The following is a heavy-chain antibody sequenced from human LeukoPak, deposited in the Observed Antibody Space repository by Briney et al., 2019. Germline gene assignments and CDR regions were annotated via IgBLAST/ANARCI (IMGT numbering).Heavy chain of an antibody. V-gene: IGHV3-7*01. D-gene: IGHD3-10*01. CDR1: GFTFSDYW. J-gene: IGHJ4*02. CDR2: IKYHGSDE. CDR3: ARIGGSGTYWDY. Sequence: GGSLRLSCAASGFTFSDYWMSWVRHAPGQGLEWVANIKYHGSDEHYVDSVRGRFTISRDNAKNSLFLQMNSLRAEDTAVYYCARIGGSGTYWDYWGQGTLVTVSS.